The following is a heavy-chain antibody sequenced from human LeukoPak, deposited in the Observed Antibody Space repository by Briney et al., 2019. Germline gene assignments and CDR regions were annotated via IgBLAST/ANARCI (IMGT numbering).Heavy chain of an antibody. Sequence: PSGTLSLTCAVYGGSFSGYYWSWIRQPPGKGLEWIGEINHSGSTNYNPSLKSRVTISVDTSKNQFSLKLSSVTAADTAVYYCARGRGTDIVVVVAATSYYFDYWGQGTLVTVSS. J-gene: IGHJ4*02. CDR1: GGSFSGYY. CDR2: INHSGST. CDR3: ARGRGTDIVVVVAATSYYFDY. V-gene: IGHV4-34*01. D-gene: IGHD2-15*01.